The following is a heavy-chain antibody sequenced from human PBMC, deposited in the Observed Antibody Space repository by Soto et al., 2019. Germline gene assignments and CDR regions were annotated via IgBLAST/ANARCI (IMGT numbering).Heavy chain of an antibody. CDR1: GFSLSTSGVG. Sequence: SGPTLVNPTQPRTLTCTFSGFSLSTSGVGVGWIRQPPGKALEWLALIYWNDDKRYSPSLKSRLTITKDTSKNQVVLTMTNMDPVDTATYYCAHSPGASTWLPYYYYYGMDVWGQGTTVTVSS. J-gene: IGHJ6*02. CDR2: IYWNDDK. D-gene: IGHD3-22*01. V-gene: IGHV2-5*01. CDR3: AHSPGASTWLPYYYYYGMDV.